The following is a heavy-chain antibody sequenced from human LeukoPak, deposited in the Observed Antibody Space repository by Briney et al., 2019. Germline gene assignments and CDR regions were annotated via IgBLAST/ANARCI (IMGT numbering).Heavy chain of an antibody. CDR2: ISGSGFST. CDR1: GFTFTRYA. D-gene: IGHD4-23*01. Sequence: PGGSLRLSCAASGFTFTRYAMNWVRQAPGKGLEWVSAISGSGFSTYYADSVKGRFTISRDNSKNTLYLQVNSLRAEDTAVYYCAKDRDCGGNSGGYFDLWGRGTLVTVSS. CDR3: AKDRDCGGNSGGYFDL. V-gene: IGHV3-23*01. J-gene: IGHJ2*01.